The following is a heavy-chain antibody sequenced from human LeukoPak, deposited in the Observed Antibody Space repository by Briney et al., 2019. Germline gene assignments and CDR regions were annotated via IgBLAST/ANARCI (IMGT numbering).Heavy chain of an antibody. CDR3: AELGITMIGGV. CDR2: ISGSGGST. V-gene: IGHV3-23*01. J-gene: IGHJ6*04. Sequence: GGSPRLSCAASGFTFSNYAMSWVRQAPGKGLEWVSSISGSGGSTYYADSVKGRFTISRDNAKNSLYLQMNSLRAEDTAVYYCAELGITMIGGVWGKGTTVTISS. D-gene: IGHD3-10*02. CDR1: GFTFSNYA.